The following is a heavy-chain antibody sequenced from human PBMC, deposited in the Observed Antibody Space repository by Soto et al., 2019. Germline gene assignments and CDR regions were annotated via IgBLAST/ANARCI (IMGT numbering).Heavy chain of an antibody. CDR2: INDYATTI. J-gene: IGHJ4*02. V-gene: IGHV3-74*01. D-gene: IGHD1-1*01. CDR1: GFTFGKDW. CDR3: TRGGLEPFDF. Sequence: PVGSLRLSSADSGFTFGKDWMHWVRQAPGKGLVWVSRINDYATTINYADSVKGRFTISRDNAKNTLYLQMNSLKVEDTAVYYCTRGGLEPFDFWGQGALVTSPQ.